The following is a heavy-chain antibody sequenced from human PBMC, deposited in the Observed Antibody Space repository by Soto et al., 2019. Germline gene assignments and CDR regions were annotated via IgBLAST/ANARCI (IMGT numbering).Heavy chain of an antibody. D-gene: IGHD4-17*01. CDR2: IYYSGRT. CDR3: ARDRPSYGDYVRSFYSFGVDV. Sequence: ASETLSLTCTVSGGSISSDDYFWSWIRQPPGRGLEWIGCIYYSGRTYYTPSLESRVSISVDTSKNQFSLRLTSVTAADTAVYYCARDRPSYGDYVRSFYSFGVDVWGQGTTVTVSS. CDR1: GGSISSDDYF. V-gene: IGHV4-30-4*01. J-gene: IGHJ6*02.